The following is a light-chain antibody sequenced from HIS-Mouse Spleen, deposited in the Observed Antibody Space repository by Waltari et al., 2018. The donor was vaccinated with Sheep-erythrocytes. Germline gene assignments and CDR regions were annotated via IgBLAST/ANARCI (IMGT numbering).Light chain of an antibody. J-gene: IGLJ3*02. CDR2: EVS. Sequence: QSALTQPPSASGSPGQSVTISRPGTSSDVGGYNYFSWYLQPPGKAPQLMIYEVSQRPSGVPDRFSGSKSGNTASLTVSGLQAEDEADYYCSSYAGSNNWVFGGGTKLTVL. V-gene: IGLV2-8*01. CDR3: SSYAGSNNWV. CDR1: SSDVGGYNY.